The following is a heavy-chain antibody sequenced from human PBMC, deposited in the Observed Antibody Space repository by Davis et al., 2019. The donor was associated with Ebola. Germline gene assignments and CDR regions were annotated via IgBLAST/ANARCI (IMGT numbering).Heavy chain of an antibody. CDR3: ASLGGGGYSYGEYYFDY. CDR2: IYSGGST. D-gene: IGHD5-18*01. Sequence: GGSLRLSCAASGFTVSSNYMSWVRQAPGKGLEWVSVIYSGGSTYYADSVKGRFTISRHNSKNTLYLQMNSLRAEDTAVYYCASLGGGGYSYGEYYFDYWDQGTLVTVSS. CDR1: GFTVSSNY. V-gene: IGHV3-53*04. J-gene: IGHJ4*02.